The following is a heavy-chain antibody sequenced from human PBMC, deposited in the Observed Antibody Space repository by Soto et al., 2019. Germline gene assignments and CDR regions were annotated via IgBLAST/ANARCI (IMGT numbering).Heavy chain of an antibody. Sequence: PGGSLRLSCSASVFPFSSYGMHWVRQAPGKGLEWVAVISYDGSNKYYADSVKGRFTISRDNSKNTLYLQMNSLRAEDTAVYYCATHPTELRSPYGMDVWGQGTTVTVSS. CDR2: ISYDGSNK. CDR1: VFPFSSYG. J-gene: IGHJ6*02. V-gene: IGHV3-30*03. CDR3: ATHPTELRSPYGMDV. D-gene: IGHD1-26*01.